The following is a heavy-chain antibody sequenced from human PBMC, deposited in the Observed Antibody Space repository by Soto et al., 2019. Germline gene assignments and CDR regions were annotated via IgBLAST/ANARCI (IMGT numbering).Heavy chain of an antibody. CDR3: ARIFLTYPHWGLKPDAYKYYFDY. V-gene: IGHV3-48*02. D-gene: IGHD7-27*01. J-gene: IGHJ4*02. CDR2: ISSSSSTI. CDR1: GFTFSSYS. Sequence: GGSLRLSCAASGFTFSSYSMNWVRQAPGKGLEWVSYISSSSSTIYYADSVKGRFTISRDNAKNSLYLQMNSLRDEDTAVYYCARIFLTYPHWGLKPDAYKYYFDYWGQGTLVTVSS.